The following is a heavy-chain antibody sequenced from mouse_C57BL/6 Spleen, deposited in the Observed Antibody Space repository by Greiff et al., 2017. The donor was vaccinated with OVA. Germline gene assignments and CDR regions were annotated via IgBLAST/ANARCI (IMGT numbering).Heavy chain of an antibody. Sequence: EVQLQQSGPGMVKPSQSLSITCTVTGYSITSGYDWHWIRHFPGNKLEWMGYISYSGSTNYNPSLKSRISITHDTSKNHFFLKLNSVTTEDTATYYCARRYSKGGAMDYWGQGTSVTVSS. CDR2: ISYSGST. V-gene: IGHV3-1*01. CDR3: ARRYSKGGAMDY. D-gene: IGHD2-5*01. J-gene: IGHJ4*01. CDR1: GYSITSGYD.